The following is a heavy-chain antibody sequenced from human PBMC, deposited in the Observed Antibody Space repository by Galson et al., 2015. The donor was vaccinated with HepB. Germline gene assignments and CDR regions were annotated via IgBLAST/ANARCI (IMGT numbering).Heavy chain of an antibody. D-gene: IGHD3-9*01. CDR2: ISSSSSYI. V-gene: IGHV3-21*01. J-gene: IGHJ6*02. CDR3: ARGYYDILTGYSNYYYYGMDV. Sequence: SLRLSCAASGFTCSSYSMNWVRQAPGKGLEWVSSISSSSSYIYYADSVKGRFTISRDNAKNSLYLQMNSLRAEDTTVYYCARGYYDILTGYSNYYYYGMDVWGPGTTVTVSS. CDR1: GFTCSSYS.